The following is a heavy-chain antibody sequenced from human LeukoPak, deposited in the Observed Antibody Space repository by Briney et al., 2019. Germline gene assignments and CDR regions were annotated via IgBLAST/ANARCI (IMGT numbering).Heavy chain of an antibody. CDR2: ISYDGTEK. V-gene: IGHV3-30*18. CDR1: GFPFNSYG. CDR3: AKGPRPSLRGSYYFDR. Sequence: PGGSLRLSCAASGFPFNSYGMHWVRQAPGKGLEWISYDGTEKDYADSVKGRFTISRDSSTNTLYLQMNSLRPDDSAVYYCAKGPRPSLRGSYYFDRWGQGTVVIVTS. J-gene: IGHJ4*02. D-gene: IGHD3-16*01.